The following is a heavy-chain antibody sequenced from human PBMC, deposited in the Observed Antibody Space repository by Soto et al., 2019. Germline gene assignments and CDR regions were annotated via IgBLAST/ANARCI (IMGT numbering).Heavy chain of an antibody. D-gene: IGHD3-10*01. CDR1: GFSRYG. CDR3: AKDAYYGSSGFYYYFDH. CDR2: ISSDGGEK. V-gene: IGHV3-30*18. J-gene: IGHJ4*02. Sequence: QVQLVESGGGVVQPGGSLRISCAASGFSRYGMHWVRQAPGKGLEWVAVISSDGGEKHYADSVEGRFTISRDTLRNTLYLQINSLRPEDTAVYYCAKDAYYGSSGFYYYFDHWGQGTLVTISS.